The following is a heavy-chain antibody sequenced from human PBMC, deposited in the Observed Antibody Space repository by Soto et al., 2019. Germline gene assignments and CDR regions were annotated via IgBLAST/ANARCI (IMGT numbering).Heavy chain of an antibody. CDR3: TRATFDV. CDR2: IWFDGVKE. Sequence: GGSLRLSCAVSGFSFSTYAMHWVRQAPGKGLEWLAIIWFDGVKEYYAESVRGRFTNSIDNSKNTVFLQMETVGAEDSALYYCTRATFDVWGKGPTVTAPS. J-gene: IGHJ6*04. D-gene: IGHD1-1*01. V-gene: IGHV3-33*01. CDR1: GFSFSTYA.